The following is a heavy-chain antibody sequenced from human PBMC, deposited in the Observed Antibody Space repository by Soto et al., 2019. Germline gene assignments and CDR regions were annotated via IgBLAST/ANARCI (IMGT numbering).Heavy chain of an antibody. V-gene: IGHV3-21*01. CDR2: ISSSSSHI. CDR1: GFTFSSYS. Sequence: GSLRLSCAASGFTFSSYSMNWVRQAPGKGLEWVSSISSSSSHIYYADSLKGRFTISRDNAKNSLYLQMNSLRAEDTAVYYCACCSSTSCYLPVWGQGTLVTVSS. CDR3: ACCSSTSCYLPV. J-gene: IGHJ4*02. D-gene: IGHD2-2*01.